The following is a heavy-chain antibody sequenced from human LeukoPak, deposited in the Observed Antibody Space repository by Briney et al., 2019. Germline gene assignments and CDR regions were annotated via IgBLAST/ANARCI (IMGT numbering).Heavy chain of an antibody. Sequence: GGSLRLSCAASGFTFDIYAMHWVRQAPGKGLEWVAVMTYDGSNKYYADSVKGRFTISRDNSRNTLHLQMSSLRVADTAVYYCARDQVELCSSGSCYVIDNWGPGTLVAVSS. CDR2: MTYDGSNK. V-gene: IGHV3-30*04. CDR3: ARDQVELCSSGSCYVIDN. J-gene: IGHJ4*02. CDR1: GFTFDIYA. D-gene: IGHD2-15*01.